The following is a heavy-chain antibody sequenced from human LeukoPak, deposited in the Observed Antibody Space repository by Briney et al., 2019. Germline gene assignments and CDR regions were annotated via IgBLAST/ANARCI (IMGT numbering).Heavy chain of an antibody. D-gene: IGHD3-22*01. CDR1: GFTVSSNY. CDR2: IYSGGST. J-gene: IGHJ4*02. V-gene: IGHV3-53*01. CDR3: ARDIYYYDSSGYYFPGGSDY. Sequence: GGSLRLSCAASGFTVSSNYMSWVRQAPGKGLEWVSVIYSGGSTYYADSVKGRFTISRDNAKNSLYLQMNSLRAEDTAVYYCARDIYYYDSSGYYFPGGSDYWGQGTLVTVSS.